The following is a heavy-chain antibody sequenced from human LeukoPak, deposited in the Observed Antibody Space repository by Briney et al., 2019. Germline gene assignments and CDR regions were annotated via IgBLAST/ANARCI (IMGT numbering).Heavy chain of an antibody. J-gene: IGHJ3*02. CDR2: ISGSGGST. CDR3: AKSARTNWNYVLDAFDI. V-gene: IGHV3-23*01. D-gene: IGHD1-7*01. Sequence: GGSLRLSCAASGFTFNNYAMDWVRQAPGKGLEWVSAISGSGGSTYYEDSVKGRFTISRDNSKNTLSLQMSSLRAEDTAVYYCAKSARTNWNYVLDAFDIWGQGTMVTVSS. CDR1: GFTFNNYA.